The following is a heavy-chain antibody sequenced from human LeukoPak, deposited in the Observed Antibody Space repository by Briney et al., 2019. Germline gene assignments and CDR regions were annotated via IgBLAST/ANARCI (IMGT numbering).Heavy chain of an antibody. D-gene: IGHD4/OR15-4a*01. J-gene: IGHJ4*02. V-gene: IGHV3-30*02. Sequence: GGSLRLSCAASGFTFSSYGMHWVRQAPGKGLEWVAFIRYDGSNKYYADSVKGRFTISRDNSKNTLYLQMNSLRAEDTAEYYCARRAGAYSHPYDYWGQGTRVTVSS. CDR1: GFTFSSYG. CDR2: IRYDGSNK. CDR3: ARRAGAYSHPYDY.